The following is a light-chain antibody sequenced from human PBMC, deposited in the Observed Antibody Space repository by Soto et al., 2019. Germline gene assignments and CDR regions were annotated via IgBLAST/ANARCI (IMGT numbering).Light chain of an antibody. CDR2: GAS. J-gene: IGKJ2*01. Sequence: VVLTQSPGNLSVSPGEGVTLSCRASQSVDNSMAWYQQKPGQAPRLLIFGASTRVTGIPARFSGSGSGTEFTLTITSLQSDDFAVYYCQQYNNWPEYTFGPGTKLEIK. V-gene: IGKV3-15*01. CDR1: QSVDNS. CDR3: QQYNNWPEYT.